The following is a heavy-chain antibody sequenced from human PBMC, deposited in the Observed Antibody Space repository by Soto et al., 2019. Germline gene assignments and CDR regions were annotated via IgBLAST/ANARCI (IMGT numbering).Heavy chain of an antibody. Sequence: RASVKVSCKASGYTFTSYYMHWVRQAPGQGLEWMGIINPSGGSTSYAQKFQGRVTMTRDTSTSTVYMELSSLRSEDTAVYYCAETTYCTNGVCYPHYGMDVWGQGTTVTVSS. CDR2: INPSGGST. J-gene: IGHJ6*02. V-gene: IGHV1-46*01. CDR3: AETTYCTNGVCYPHYGMDV. CDR1: GYTFTSYY. D-gene: IGHD2-8*01.